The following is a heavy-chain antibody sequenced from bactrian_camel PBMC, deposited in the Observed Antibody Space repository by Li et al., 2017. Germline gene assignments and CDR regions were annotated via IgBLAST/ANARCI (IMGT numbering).Heavy chain of an antibody. CDR1: GFTFSSYA. J-gene: IGHJ6*01. CDR3: AADPFGGTWPDPLSTLGS. Sequence: VQLVESGGGLVQPGGSLRVSCVASGFTFSSYAMSWVRQAPGKRVEWVASITRGGDSTSYADSMKGRFTISKDNAKTTLYLQMDSLKSEDSAVYYCAADPFGGTWPDPLSTLGSWGQGTQVTVS. D-gene: IGHD5*01. CDR2: ITRGGDST. V-gene: IGHV3S31*01.